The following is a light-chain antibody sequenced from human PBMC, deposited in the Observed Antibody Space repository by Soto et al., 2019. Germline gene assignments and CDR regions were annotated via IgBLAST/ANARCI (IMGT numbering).Light chain of an antibody. J-gene: IGKJ2*01. CDR3: QQYGSAPLYT. CDR2: GAS. V-gene: IGKV3-20*01. Sequence: EIVLTQSPGTLSLSPGERATLSCRASQSVSSSYLAWYQQKPGQAPRLLIYGASSRATGIPDRFSGSGSGTDFTLTISRLEPEDFAVYSFQQYGSAPLYTFGQGTKLAIK. CDR1: QSVSSSY.